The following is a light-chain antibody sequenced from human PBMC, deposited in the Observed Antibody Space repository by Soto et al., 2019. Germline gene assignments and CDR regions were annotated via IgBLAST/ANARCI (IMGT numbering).Light chain of an antibody. J-gene: IGLJ2*01. CDR2: SNN. CDR3: AAWDDSLRGPV. CDR1: SSNIGTNY. Sequence: QSVLTQPPSASGTPGQRVTLSCSGSSSNIGTNYVYWYQQRPGTAHILLMYSNNQRPSGDRDRFSGSKSGTSASLAISGFRSEDEDDYYCAAWDDSLRGPVFGGGTKVTVL. V-gene: IGLV1-47*02.